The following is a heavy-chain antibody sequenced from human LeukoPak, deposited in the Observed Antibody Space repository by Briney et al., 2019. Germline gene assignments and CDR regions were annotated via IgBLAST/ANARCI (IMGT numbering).Heavy chain of an antibody. Sequence: ASVKVSCTASGYTFTGYYMHWVRQAPGQGLEWMGWINPNSVCTNYAQKFQRRVTMTRDTSISTAYMELSRLRSDDTAVYYCATLHRIAARHRWFDPWGQGTLVTVSS. J-gene: IGHJ5*02. CDR2: INPNSVCT. CDR1: GYTFTGYY. D-gene: IGHD6-6*01. CDR3: ATLHRIAARHRWFDP. V-gene: IGHV1-2*02.